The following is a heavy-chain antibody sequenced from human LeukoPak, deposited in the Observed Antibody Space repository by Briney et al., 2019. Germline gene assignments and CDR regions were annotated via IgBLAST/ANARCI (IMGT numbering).Heavy chain of an antibody. CDR1: GGSISSSSYY. CDR3: ARPGGSTWYDAFNI. Sequence: SETLSLTCTVSGGSISSSSYYWGWIRQPPGKGLEWIGSIYYSGSTYYNPSLKSRVTIAVDTSKNQFSLKLSSVTAADTAVYYCARPGGSTWYDAFNIWGQGTMVTVSS. CDR2: IYYSGST. D-gene: IGHD6-13*01. J-gene: IGHJ3*02. V-gene: IGHV4-39*07.